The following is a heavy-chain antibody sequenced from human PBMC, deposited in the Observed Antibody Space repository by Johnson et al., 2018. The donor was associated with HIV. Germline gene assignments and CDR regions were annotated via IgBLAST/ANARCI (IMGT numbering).Heavy chain of an antibody. CDR1: GFTFDDYG. J-gene: IGHJ3*02. V-gene: IGHV3-20*04. D-gene: IGHD2-2*01. CDR2: INWNGGST. CDR3: ARSRPYEGVPAATGAFDI. Sequence: EMQLVESGGGVVRPGGSLRISCAASGFTFDDYGMSWVRQAPGKGLEWVSGINWNGGSTAYADSVRGRFTISRDNAKNSLYLQMNSLRAEDTALYYCARSRPYEGVPAATGAFDIWGQVTMVTVSS.